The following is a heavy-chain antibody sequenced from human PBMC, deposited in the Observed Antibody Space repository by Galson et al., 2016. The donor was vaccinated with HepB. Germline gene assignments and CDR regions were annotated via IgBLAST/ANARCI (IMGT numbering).Heavy chain of an antibody. J-gene: IGHJ4*02. V-gene: IGHV5-51*03. CDR2: IYPGDSET. CDR1: GYSFTGFW. D-gene: IGHD1-26*01. Sequence: QSGAEVKKPGESLKIFCKGSGYSFTGFWIGWVRQKPGKGLEWMGIIYPGDSETRYSPSFQGQVTMSVDKSINTAYLQWSSLKASDTAICYCARRTVGYYKGASDYWGQGTLVTVSS. CDR3: ARRTVGYYKGASDY.